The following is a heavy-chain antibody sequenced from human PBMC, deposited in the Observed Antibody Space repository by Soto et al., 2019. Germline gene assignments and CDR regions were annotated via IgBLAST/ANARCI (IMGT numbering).Heavy chain of an antibody. J-gene: IGHJ2*01. V-gene: IGHV4-59*01. Sequence: NPSETLSLTCTVSGGSITDYYWSWIRQPPGKALEWIGYGYHSVSIHYNPSLKTRVTISVDTSENQFSLRLSSVTAADTAVYYCARAFAGFGAYWYFDLWGRGTLVTVS. D-gene: IGHD3-16*01. CDR3: ARAFAGFGAYWYFDL. CDR2: GYHSVSI. CDR1: GGSITDYY.